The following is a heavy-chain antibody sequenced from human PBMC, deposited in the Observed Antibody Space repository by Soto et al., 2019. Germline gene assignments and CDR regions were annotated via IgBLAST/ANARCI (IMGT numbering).Heavy chain of an antibody. CDR1: GFTFSSYW. D-gene: IGHD3-10*01. V-gene: IGHV3-7*03. Sequence: SLRLSCAASGFTFSSYWMSWVRQAPGKGLEWVANIKQDGSEKYYVDSVKGRFTISRDNAKNSLYLQMNSLRAEDTAVYYCARDTFRDSDHGMDVWGQGTKVTVS. J-gene: IGHJ6*02. CDR2: IKQDGSEK. CDR3: ARDTFRDSDHGMDV.